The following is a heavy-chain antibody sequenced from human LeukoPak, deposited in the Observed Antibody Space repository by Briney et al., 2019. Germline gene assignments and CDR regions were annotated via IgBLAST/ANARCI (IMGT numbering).Heavy chain of an antibody. Sequence: SETLSLTCTVSGGSISSSSYYWGWIRQPPGKGLEWIGSIYYSGSTYYNPSLKSRVTISVDTSKNQFSLKLSSVTAADTAVYYCARDTPLRSFDYWGQGTLVTVSS. J-gene: IGHJ4*02. CDR3: ARDTPLRSFDY. V-gene: IGHV4-39*02. D-gene: IGHD4-17*01. CDR2: IYYSGST. CDR1: GGSISSSSYY.